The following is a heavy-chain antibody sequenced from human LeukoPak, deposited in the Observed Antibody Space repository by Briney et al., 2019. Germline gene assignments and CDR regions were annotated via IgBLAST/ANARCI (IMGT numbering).Heavy chain of an antibody. Sequence: EPLKISSKASGYSFTSYWIGWLSQMPGKGLEWMGSFFPGDSDTRYSPSFHGQVTISADKSISTAYLEWSSLKASDTAMYYCATGRYFDWLLFGYWGQGTLVTVSS. CDR2: FFPGDSDT. D-gene: IGHD3-9*01. V-gene: IGHV5-51*01. CDR1: GYSFTSYW. CDR3: ATGRYFDWLLFGY. J-gene: IGHJ4*02.